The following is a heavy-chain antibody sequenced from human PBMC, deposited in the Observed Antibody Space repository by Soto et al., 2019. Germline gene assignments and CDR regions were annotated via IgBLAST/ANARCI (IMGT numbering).Heavy chain of an antibody. D-gene: IGHD2-21*02. Sequence: QVQLVQSGAEVKKPGSSVKVSCKASGGTFSSYAISWVRQAPGEGLEWMGGIIPIFGTANYAQKFQGRVTITADESTSTAYMELSSLRSEDTAVYYCARVVYCGGDCYWGFDPWGQGTLVTVSS. CDR2: IIPIFGTA. CDR1: GGTFSSYA. CDR3: ARVVYCGGDCYWGFDP. V-gene: IGHV1-69*01. J-gene: IGHJ5*02.